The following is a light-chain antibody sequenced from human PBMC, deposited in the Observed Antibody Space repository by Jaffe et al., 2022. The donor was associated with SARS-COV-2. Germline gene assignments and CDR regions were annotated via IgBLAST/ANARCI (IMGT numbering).Light chain of an antibody. CDR2: GAS. V-gene: IGKV3-20*01. Sequence: EIVLTQSPGMLSLSPGERATLSCRASQSISSSNLAWYQQRPGQAPRLLIYGASSRATGIPDRFSASGSGTDFILTISRLEPEDFAVYYCQQYGRTFGQGTKLEIK. CDR1: QSISSSN. CDR3: QQYGRT. J-gene: IGKJ2*01.